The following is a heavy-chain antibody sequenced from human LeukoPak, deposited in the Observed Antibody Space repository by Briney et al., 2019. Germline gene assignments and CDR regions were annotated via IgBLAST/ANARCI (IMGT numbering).Heavy chain of an antibody. Sequence: GGSLRLSCAASGFTFSDYYMSWIRQAPGKGLEWVSYISSSGSTIYYADSVKGRFTISRDNAKNSLYLQMNSLRVEDTAVYYCARAPTVLVGYCSSSSCQADYWGQGTLVTVSS. CDR1: GFTFSDYY. CDR2: ISSSGSTI. J-gene: IGHJ4*02. D-gene: IGHD2-2*01. V-gene: IGHV3-11*04. CDR3: ARAPTVLVGYCSSSSCQADY.